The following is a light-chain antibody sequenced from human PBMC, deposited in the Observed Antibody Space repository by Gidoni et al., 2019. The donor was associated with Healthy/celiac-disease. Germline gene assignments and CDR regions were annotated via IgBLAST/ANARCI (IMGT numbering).Light chain of an antibody. CDR3: SAWDSSLSAWV. Sequence: QAGLTQPPSVSKGLRQTATLTCTGNSNNVGNQGAAWLQQHQGHPPKLLSYRNNNRPSGISERLSASRSGNTASLTITGLQPEDDADYYCSAWDSSLSAWVLGGGTKLTVL. CDR2: RNN. V-gene: IGLV10-54*01. CDR1: SNNVGNQG. J-gene: IGLJ3*02.